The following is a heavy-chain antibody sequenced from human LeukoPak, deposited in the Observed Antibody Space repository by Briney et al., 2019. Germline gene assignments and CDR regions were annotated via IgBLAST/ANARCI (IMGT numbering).Heavy chain of an antibody. D-gene: IGHD5-18*01. V-gene: IGHV1-24*01. CDR2: IDREDGQT. J-gene: IGHJ4*02. Sequence: ASVKVSCKVSGYTLSEISMYWVRQAPGKGLEWMGGIDREDGQTIYAQKFQGRVTMTEDTSTDTAYMEVSRLTSEDTAFYYCATVGYSYGAFDYWGQGTLVTVSS. CDR1: GYTLSEIS. CDR3: ATVGYSYGAFDY.